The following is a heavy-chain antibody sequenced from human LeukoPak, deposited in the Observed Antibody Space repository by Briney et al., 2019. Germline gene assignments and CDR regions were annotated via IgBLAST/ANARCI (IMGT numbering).Heavy chain of an antibody. D-gene: IGHD6-6*01. V-gene: IGHV3-48*02. Sequence: GGSLRLSCAASGFTLSSYSMIWVRQAPGKGLEWVSYISSSSSTIHYEDSLKGRFTISRDNAKNSLYLQMNSLRDEDTAVYYCATSVAATFEFWGQGTLVTVSS. CDR2: ISSSSSTI. J-gene: IGHJ4*02. CDR3: ATSVAATFEF. CDR1: GFTLSSYS.